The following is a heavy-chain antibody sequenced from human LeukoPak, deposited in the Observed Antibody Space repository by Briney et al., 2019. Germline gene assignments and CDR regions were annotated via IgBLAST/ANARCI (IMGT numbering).Heavy chain of an antibody. CDR1: GVTFSDYY. Sequence: GGSLRLSCAASGVTFSDYYMSWVPEAPGEGLEWVSSISSSSTIYYADSVKGRFTISRDNSKSTLYLQMNSLRAEDTAVYYCALYSSSWYEYFDYWGQGTLVTVSS. CDR2: ISSSSTI. V-gene: IGHV3-69-1*01. D-gene: IGHD6-13*01. J-gene: IGHJ4*02. CDR3: ALYSSSWYEYFDY.